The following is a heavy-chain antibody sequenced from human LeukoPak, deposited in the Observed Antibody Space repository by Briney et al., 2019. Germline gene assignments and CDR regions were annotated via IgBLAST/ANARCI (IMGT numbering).Heavy chain of an antibody. Sequence: AASVKVSCKASGYTFTSYGISWVRQAPGQGLEWMGWISAYNGNTNYAQKLQGRVTMTTDTSTSTAYMELRSLRSDDTAVYYCARVFGGSYYTPTDWYFDLWGRGTLVTVSS. V-gene: IGHV1-18*01. CDR1: GYTFTSYG. J-gene: IGHJ2*01. D-gene: IGHD1-26*01. CDR2: ISAYNGNT. CDR3: ARVFGGSYYTPTDWYFDL.